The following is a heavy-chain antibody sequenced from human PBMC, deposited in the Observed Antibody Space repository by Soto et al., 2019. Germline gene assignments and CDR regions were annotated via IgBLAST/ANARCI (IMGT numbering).Heavy chain of an antibody. D-gene: IGHD2-15*01. V-gene: IGHV3-23*01. J-gene: IGHJ4*02. Sequence: EVQLLESGGNLVQPGGSLRLSCAASGFTFSSYVMSWVRQAPGKGLEWVSTISGSGASIYDADSVKGRFTISRDNSKNTVYLQMNSLRAEATAVDYCAKDGLGSCTGGTCYGSDYWGQGTLVTVSS. CDR3: AKDGLGSCTGGTCYGSDY. CDR1: GFTFSSYV. CDR2: ISGSGASI.